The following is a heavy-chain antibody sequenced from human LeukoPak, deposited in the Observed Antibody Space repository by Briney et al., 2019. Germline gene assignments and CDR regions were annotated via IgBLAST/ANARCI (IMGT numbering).Heavy chain of an antibody. CDR1: GFTFSNYE. CDR3: ARDSFSGGSYFDY. V-gene: IGHV3-48*03. J-gene: IGHJ4*02. D-gene: IGHD2-15*01. Sequence: PGGSLRLSCAASGFTFSNYEMNWVRQAPGKGLEWVSYISISGSTISYADSVKGRFTISRENAENSLYLLMNSLRAEDTAVYYCARDSFSGGSYFDYWGQGTLVTVSS. CDR2: ISISGSTI.